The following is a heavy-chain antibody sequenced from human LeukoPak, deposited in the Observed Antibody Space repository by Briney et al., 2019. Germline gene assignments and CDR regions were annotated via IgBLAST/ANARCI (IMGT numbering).Heavy chain of an antibody. V-gene: IGHV3-74*01. Sequence: PGGSLRLSCAASGFTFSNYWMHWVRQVPGKGLVWVSRINPGGSSTTYADSVRGRFTISRDNAKNTLYLQMASLRAEDTGVYYCATSTPADAYWGQGTLVTVSS. CDR3: ATSTPADAY. CDR2: INPGGSST. J-gene: IGHJ4*02. CDR1: GFTFSNYW.